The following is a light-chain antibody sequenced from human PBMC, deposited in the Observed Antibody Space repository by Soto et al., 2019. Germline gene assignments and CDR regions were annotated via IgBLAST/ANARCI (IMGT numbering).Light chain of an antibody. Sequence: DIQMTQSPSSLSASVGDRVTIICQASQDISNYLNWYQQKPGKAPKLLIYDASNLETGVPSRFSGSGSGTDFTFTISSLQPEDIATYYCQQYDNLLTFGGGTKVDI. CDR2: DAS. V-gene: IGKV1-33*01. CDR3: QQYDNLLT. CDR1: QDISNY. J-gene: IGKJ4*01.